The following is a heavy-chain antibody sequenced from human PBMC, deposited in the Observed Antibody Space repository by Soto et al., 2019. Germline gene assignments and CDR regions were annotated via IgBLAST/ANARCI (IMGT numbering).Heavy chain of an antibody. CDR1: GGTFSSYA. D-gene: IGHD3-22*01. J-gene: IGHJ4*02. V-gene: IGHV1-69*01. Sequence: VSCKASGGTFSSYAISWVRQAPGQGLEWMGGIIPIFGTANYAQKFQGRVTITADESTSTAYMELSSLRSEDTAVYYWSIVYDSSGYFDYWGQGTLVTISS. CDR3: SIVYDSSGYFDY. CDR2: IIPIFGTA.